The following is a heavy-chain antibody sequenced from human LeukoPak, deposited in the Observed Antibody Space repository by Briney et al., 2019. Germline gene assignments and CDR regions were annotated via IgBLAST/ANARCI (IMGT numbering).Heavy chain of an antibody. CDR1: GHTFTGYY. D-gene: IGHD4-11*01. CDR2: INPNSGGT. Sequence: ASLKVSCKASGHTFTGYYMHWVRQAPRQGLEWMGWINPNSGGTNYAQKFQGRVTMTRDTSISTADMELSRLRSDDTAVYYCAREPRYSNYGYWGQGTLVTVSS. J-gene: IGHJ4*02. V-gene: IGHV1-2*02. CDR3: AREPRYSNYGY.